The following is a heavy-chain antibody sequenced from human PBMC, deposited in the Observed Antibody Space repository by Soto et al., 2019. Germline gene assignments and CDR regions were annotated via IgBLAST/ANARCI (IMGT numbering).Heavy chain of an antibody. V-gene: IGHV3-21*01. CDR3: ARDWVITFGGVIGY. CDR1: GFTFSSYS. Sequence: PGGSLRLSCAASGFTFSSYSMNWVRQAPGKGLEWVSSISSSSSYIYYADSVKGRFTISRDNAKNSLYLQMNSLRAKDTAVYYCARDWVITFGGVIGYWGQGTLVTVSS. D-gene: IGHD3-16*01. CDR2: ISSSSSYI. J-gene: IGHJ4*02.